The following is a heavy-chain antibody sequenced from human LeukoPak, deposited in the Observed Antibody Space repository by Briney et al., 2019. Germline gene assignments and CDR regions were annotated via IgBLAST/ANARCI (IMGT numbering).Heavy chain of an antibody. V-gene: IGHV3-23*01. CDR1: GFTFSSYV. CDR2: ISDSGGST. CDR3: AKVGGAVDTAMEDYFDY. J-gene: IGHJ4*02. D-gene: IGHD5-18*01. Sequence: GSLRLSCAASGFTFSSYVMNWVRRAPGKGLEWVSGISDSGGSTYYADSVKDRFTISRDNSKNTLYLQMNSLRAEDTAVYYCAKVGGAVDTAMEDYFDYWGQGTLVTVSS.